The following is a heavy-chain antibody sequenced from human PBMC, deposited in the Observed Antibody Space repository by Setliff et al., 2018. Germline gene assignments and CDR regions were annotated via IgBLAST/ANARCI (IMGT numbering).Heavy chain of an antibody. D-gene: IGHD5-18*01. Sequence: PSETLSLTCSVSAASFSSSSSYWGWIRQPPGKGLEWIGHIYHRGSTYYNPSLKSRLTISVDTSKNQFSLKLTSVTAADTAMYSRAKVEPWNTARKAFDYWGQGTLVTVSS. CDR1: AASFSSSSSY. J-gene: IGHJ4*02. CDR3: AKVEPWNTARKAFDY. V-gene: IGHV4-39*07. CDR2: IYHRGST.